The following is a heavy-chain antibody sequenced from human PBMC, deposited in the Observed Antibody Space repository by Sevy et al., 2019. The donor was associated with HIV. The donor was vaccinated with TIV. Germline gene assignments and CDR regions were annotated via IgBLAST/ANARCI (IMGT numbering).Heavy chain of an antibody. V-gene: IGHV3-15*01. CDR3: CSVLRRGGIVVVQFEY. D-gene: IGHD2-15*01. CDR2: IRSKAGGGTT. J-gene: IGHJ4*02. CDR1: GFTFSNAW. Sequence: GGSLRLSCAASGFTFSNAWMSWVRQSPGKGLEWVGRIRSKAGGGTTDYVTIVKGKFTISREDSRDILYLQLNSLGAEEEAVCYCCSVLRRGGIVVVQFEYWGQGTLVTVSS.